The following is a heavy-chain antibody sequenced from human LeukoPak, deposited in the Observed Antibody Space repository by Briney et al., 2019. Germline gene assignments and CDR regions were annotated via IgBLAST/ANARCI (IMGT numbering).Heavy chain of an antibody. CDR2: GAATST. J-gene: IGHJ4*02. V-gene: IGHV3-23*01. CDR1: GFTFSSFA. CDR3: AKRTSGSSWYSSDS. Sequence: GGSLRLSCAASGFTFSSFAMSGAATSTYYADSVKGRFTISRDNSKNTLYLQMNSLRAEDTAVYYCAKRTSGSSWYSSDSWGQGTRVTVSS. D-gene: IGHD6-13*01.